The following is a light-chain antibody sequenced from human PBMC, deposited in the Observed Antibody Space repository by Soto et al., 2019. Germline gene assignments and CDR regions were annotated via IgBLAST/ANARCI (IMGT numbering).Light chain of an antibody. V-gene: IGLV2-14*01. CDR1: SSDVGGYNY. J-gene: IGLJ2*01. CDR3: SSYTSSSTLGGV. Sequence: QSALTQPASVSGSPGQSITISCTGTSSDVGGYNYVSWYQQHPGKAPKLMIYEVSNRPSGVSNRCSGSKSGNTTYLTISGLQAEDEADYYCSSYTSSSTLGGVFGGGTKVTVL. CDR2: EVS.